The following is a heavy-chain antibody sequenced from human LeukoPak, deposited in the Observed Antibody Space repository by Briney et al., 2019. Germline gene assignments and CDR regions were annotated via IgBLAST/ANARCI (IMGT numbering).Heavy chain of an antibody. Sequence: PSETLSLTCTVSGGSISSSSYYWGWIRQPPGKGLEWIGSIHYSGSTYYYPSLKSRVTISVDTSKNQFSLKLSSVTAADTAVYYCARQFLSGSGYYYYYSTDVWGQGTTVTVSS. V-gene: IGHV4-39*01. CDR1: GGSISSSSYY. CDR2: IHYSGST. CDR3: ARQFLSGSGYYYYYSTDV. D-gene: IGHD3-10*01. J-gene: IGHJ6*02.